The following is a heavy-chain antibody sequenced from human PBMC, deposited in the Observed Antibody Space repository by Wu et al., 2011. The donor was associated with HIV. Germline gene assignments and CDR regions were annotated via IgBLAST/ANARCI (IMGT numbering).Heavy chain of an antibody. CDR2: INPHSGDT. V-gene: IGHV1-2*02. CDR3: ARGLPGEWLPGSD. D-gene: IGHD3-10*01. CDR1: GYTFTDYY. J-gene: IGHJ4*02. Sequence: QVQLVQSGAEVKKPGTSVKVSCKAFGYTFTDYYIHWVRQAPGQGPEWMGWINPHSGDTNYALKFQGRVTVTRDMSTTTSFMELKTLTSDDTAVYYCARGLPGEWLPGSDWGQGTLVSVSS.